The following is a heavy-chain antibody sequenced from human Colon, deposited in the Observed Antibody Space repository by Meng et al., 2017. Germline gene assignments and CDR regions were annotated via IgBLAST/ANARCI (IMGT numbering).Heavy chain of an antibody. Sequence: VALLQSGTGFNSPGTSVRASYKASGYILPTYGFTWVRQAPGQGLGWVGWIAYNGKTNYAEKLQDRVTMTTDTSTTTAYMELRTLRSDDTAVYYCARVPVAHNWFDPWGQGTLVTVSS. D-gene: IGHD5-12*01. CDR2: IAYNGKT. CDR3: ARVPVAHNWFDP. V-gene: IGHV1-18*01. J-gene: IGHJ5*02. CDR1: GYILPTYG.